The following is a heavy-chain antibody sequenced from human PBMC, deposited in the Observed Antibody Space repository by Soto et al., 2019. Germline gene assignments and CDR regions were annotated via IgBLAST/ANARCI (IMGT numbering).Heavy chain of an antibody. Sequence: GASVKVSCKASGGTFSSYAISWVRQAPGQGLGWMGGIIPIFGTTNYAQKFQGRVTITTDTSTSTAYMELSSLRSDDTAVYYSAISGAYCTSITCLFDSFWGLGTPVTV. V-gene: IGHV1-69*05. CDR2: IIPIFGTT. CDR3: AISGAYCTSITCLFDSF. J-gene: IGHJ4*02. CDR1: GGTFSSYA. D-gene: IGHD2-8*01.